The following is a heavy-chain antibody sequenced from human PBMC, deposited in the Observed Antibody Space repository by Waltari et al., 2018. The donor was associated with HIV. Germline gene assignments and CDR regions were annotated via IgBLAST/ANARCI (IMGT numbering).Heavy chain of an antibody. Sequence: QVQLQESGPGLVKSSATLTLTCTVSSASISCCYWSWIGLPAGNGLEWVERIYTSDNTRDNPSLKSRATMSVDASKNQFSLKLSSVTAADTAVDYCARERDYSDTRALDYWGQGTLVTVSS. CDR3: ARERDYSDTRALDY. V-gene: IGHV4-4*07. CDR2: IYTSDNT. D-gene: IGHD4-17*01. CDR1: SASISCCY. J-gene: IGHJ4*02.